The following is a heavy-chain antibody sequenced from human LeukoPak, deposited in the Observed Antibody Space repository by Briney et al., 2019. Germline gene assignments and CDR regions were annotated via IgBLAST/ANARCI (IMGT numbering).Heavy chain of an antibody. CDR3: AKDNAPARSFDY. D-gene: IGHD2-2*01. V-gene: IGHV3-23*01. CDR2: ISGSGGST. CDR1: GFTFSSYA. J-gene: IGHJ4*02. Sequence: GGSLRLSCQFSGFTFSSYAMSWVRQAPGKGLEWVSAISGSGGSTYYADSVKGRFTISRDNSKNTLYLQMNSLRAEDTAVYYCAKDNAPARSFDYWGQGTLVTVSS.